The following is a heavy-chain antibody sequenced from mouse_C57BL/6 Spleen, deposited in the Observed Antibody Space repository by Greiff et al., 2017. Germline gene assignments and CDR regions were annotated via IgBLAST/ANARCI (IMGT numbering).Heavy chain of an antibody. CDR1: GYTFTSYW. CDR3: ARSGVRYCFDY. V-gene: IGHV1-72*01. Sequence: QVQLQQPGTELVKPGASVKLSCKASGYTFTSYWMHWVKQRPGRGLEWIGWIDPNSGDTNYNEKFKSKATLTVDKPSSTAYMQLSSLTSEDSAVYYCARSGVRYCFDYWGQGTTLTVSS. CDR2: IDPNSGDT. J-gene: IGHJ2*01. D-gene: IGHD3-1*01.